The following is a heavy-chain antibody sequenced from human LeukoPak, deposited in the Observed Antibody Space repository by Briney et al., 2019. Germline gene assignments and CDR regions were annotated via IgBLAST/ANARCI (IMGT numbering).Heavy chain of an antibody. CDR2: ISGSGGST. V-gene: IGHV3-23*01. Sequence: GGSLRLSCAASGFTFSNFAMTWVRQAPGKGLEWISAISGSGGSTCYADSVKGRFTVSRDNSKNTLCLQMNSLRADDTAIYYCAKGGDSYYSYYYMDVWGKGTTVTVSS. D-gene: IGHD2-21*02. J-gene: IGHJ6*03. CDR1: GFTFSNFA. CDR3: AKGGDSYYSYYYMDV.